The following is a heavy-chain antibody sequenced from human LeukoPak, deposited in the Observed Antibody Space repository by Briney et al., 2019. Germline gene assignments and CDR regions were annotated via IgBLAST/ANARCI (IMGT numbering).Heavy chain of an antibody. J-gene: IGHJ4*02. Sequence: RGESLKISCKGSGYSFTSYWIAWVRRMPGKGLEWMGIIYPGDSDTRYSPSFQGQVTISADKSIAYLQWGSLKASDTAMYYCARRGYSGYDSPLGYWGQGTLVTVSS. D-gene: IGHD5-12*01. CDR2: IYPGDSDT. V-gene: IGHV5-51*01. CDR1: GYSFTSYW. CDR3: ARRGYSGYDSPLGY.